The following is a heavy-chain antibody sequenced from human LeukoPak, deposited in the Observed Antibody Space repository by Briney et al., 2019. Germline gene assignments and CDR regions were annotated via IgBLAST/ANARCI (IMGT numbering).Heavy chain of an antibody. J-gene: IGHJ5*02. CDR1: GYTLTELS. CDR2: FDPEDGET. D-gene: IGHD2-15*01. Sequence: ASVKVSCKVSGYTLTELSMHWVRQAPGKGLEWMGGFDPEDGETIYAQKFQGRVTMTEDTSTDTAYMELSSLRSEDTAVYYCATDCSGGSCHPGRVWFDPWGQGTLVTVSS. V-gene: IGHV1-24*01. CDR3: ATDCSGGSCHPGRVWFDP.